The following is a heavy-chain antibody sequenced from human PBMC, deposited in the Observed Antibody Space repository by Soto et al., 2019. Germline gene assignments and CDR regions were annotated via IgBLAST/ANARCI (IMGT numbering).Heavy chain of an antibody. J-gene: IGHJ5*02. Sequence: EVQLLESGGGLVQPGGSLRLSCAASGFTFSSYAMSWVRQAPGKGLEWVSAISGSGGSTYYADSVKGRFTISRDNSKNTLYLQMNSLRAEDTAVYYCAKVWDSGSYHGRWFDPWGQGTLVTVSS. V-gene: IGHV3-23*01. CDR2: ISGSGGST. CDR1: GFTFSSYA. D-gene: IGHD1-26*01. CDR3: AKVWDSGSYHGRWFDP.